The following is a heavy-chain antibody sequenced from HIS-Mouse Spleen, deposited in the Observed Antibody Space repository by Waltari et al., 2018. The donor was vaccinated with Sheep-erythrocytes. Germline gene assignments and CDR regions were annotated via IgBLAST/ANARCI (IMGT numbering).Heavy chain of an antibody. Sequence: QVQLVQSGAEVKKPGASVKVSCKASGYTFIGYYMHWVRRAPGQGRERMGWINPNSGGTNYAQKFQGRVTMTRDTSISTAYMELSRLRSDDTAVYYCARSLPAAIYYYYGMDVWGQGTTVTVSS. CDR1: GYTFIGYY. J-gene: IGHJ6*02. CDR2: INPNSGGT. CDR3: ARSLPAAIYYYYGMDV. D-gene: IGHD2-2*01. V-gene: IGHV1-2*02.